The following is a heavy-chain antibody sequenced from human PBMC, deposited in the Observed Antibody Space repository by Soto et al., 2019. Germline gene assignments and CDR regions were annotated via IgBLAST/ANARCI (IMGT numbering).Heavy chain of an antibody. CDR1: GFNFDNYG. J-gene: IGHJ4*02. D-gene: IGHD1-7*01. V-gene: IGHV3-30*18. CDR3: AKDRVGGTFYTPLGF. CDR2: ITYDGSFQ. Sequence: PGGSLRLSCQASGFNFDNYGIHWGRQAPGKGLEWVAVITYDGSFQYYADSVKGRFTISRDNSKNTLFLHLNTLEPEDTAVYHCAKDRVGGTFYTPLGFWGQGTLVTVSS.